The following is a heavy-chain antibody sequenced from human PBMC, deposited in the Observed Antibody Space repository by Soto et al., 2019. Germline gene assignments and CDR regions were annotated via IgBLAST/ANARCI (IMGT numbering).Heavy chain of an antibody. J-gene: IGHJ5*02. CDR3: ARGQRALITYGPFDP. D-gene: IGHD4-17*01. V-gene: IGHV3-30*03. CDR1: GFTFSNFG. Sequence: GGSLRLSCAASGFTFSNFGMHWVRQAPDKGLEWVSVILHDGAHQYYTDSVKGRFTISRDESKNTLFLHMNSLRAADTAVYYCARGQRALITYGPFDPWGQGALVTVSS. CDR2: ILHDGAHQ.